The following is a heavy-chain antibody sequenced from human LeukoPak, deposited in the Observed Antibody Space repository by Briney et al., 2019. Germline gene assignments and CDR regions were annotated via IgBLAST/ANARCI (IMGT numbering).Heavy chain of an antibody. CDR1: GYTFTSYG. CDR3: ARDLSSAMATWVDC. V-gene: IGHV1-18*01. Sequence: ASVKVSCKASGYTFTSYGISWVRQAPGQGLEWMGWISAYNGNTNYAQKLQGRVTMTTDTSTSTAYMELRSLRSDDTAVYYCARDLSSAMATWVDCWGQGTLVTVSS. J-gene: IGHJ5*01. D-gene: IGHD5-18*01. CDR2: ISAYNGNT.